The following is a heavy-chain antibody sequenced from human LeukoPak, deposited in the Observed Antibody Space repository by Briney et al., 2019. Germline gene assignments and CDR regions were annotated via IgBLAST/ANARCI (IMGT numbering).Heavy chain of an antibody. CDR3: ARELRRYYFDY. D-gene: IGHD5-12*01. J-gene: IGHJ4*02. CDR1: GDTFAGYY. Sequence: ASVKVSCKASGDTFAGYYMHLVRQAPGQGLEWMGWINPNSGGTNYAQKFQGRVTMTRDTSISTAYMELSRLRSDDTAVYYCARELRRYYFDYWGQGTLVTVSS. V-gene: IGHV1-2*02. CDR2: INPNSGGT.